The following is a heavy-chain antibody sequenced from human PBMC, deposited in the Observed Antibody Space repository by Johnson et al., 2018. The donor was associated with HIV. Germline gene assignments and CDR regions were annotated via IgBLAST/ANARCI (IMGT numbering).Heavy chain of an antibody. CDR2: MSHDGSNK. CDR1: GFTFNTYG. J-gene: IGHJ3*01. V-gene: IGHV3-30*03. CDR3: ARDRMQWWSYVGTFDV. Sequence: QVQLVESGGGVVQPGRSLRLSCAASGFTFNTYGMHWVRQAPGKGLEWVALMSHDGSNKYYTDPVKGRFTISRDNSKNALYLQMHHLTTEDTAVYYCARDRMQWWSYVGTFDVWGQGTTVTVSS. D-gene: IGHD2-15*01.